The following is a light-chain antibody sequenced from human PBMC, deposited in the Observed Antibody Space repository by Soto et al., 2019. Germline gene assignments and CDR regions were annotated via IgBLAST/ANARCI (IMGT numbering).Light chain of an antibody. CDR2: RNS. CDR1: TSNIGSNY. Sequence: QSVLTQPPSASGTPGQGVTISCSGSTSNIGSNYVYWYQQLPGTAPKLLIYRNSQRPSGVPDRFSGSKSGTSASLAISGPRSDDEADYFCATWDDSLNGFYVFGTGTKVTVL. V-gene: IGLV1-47*01. CDR3: ATWDDSLNGFYV. J-gene: IGLJ1*01.